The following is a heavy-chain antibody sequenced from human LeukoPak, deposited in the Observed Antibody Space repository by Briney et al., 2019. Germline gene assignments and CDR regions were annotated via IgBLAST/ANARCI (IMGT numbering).Heavy chain of an antibody. CDR3: AKDPNPPGYSSSWYQAHLFDY. D-gene: IGHD6-13*01. Sequence: GGSLRLSCAASGFTVSSNYMSWVRQAPGKGLEWVSVIYSGGSTYYADSVKGRFTISRDNSKNTLYLQMNSLRAEDTAVYYCAKDPNPPGYSSSWYQAHLFDYWGQGTLVTVSS. J-gene: IGHJ4*02. CDR2: IYSGGST. V-gene: IGHV3-53*01. CDR1: GFTVSSNY.